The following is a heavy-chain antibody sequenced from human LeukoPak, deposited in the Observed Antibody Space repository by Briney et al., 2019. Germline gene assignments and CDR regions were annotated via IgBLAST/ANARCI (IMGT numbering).Heavy chain of an antibody. CDR2: IYSGGST. D-gene: IGHD2-15*01. Sequence: GGSVRLSCAASGFTFSSYSMNWVRQAPGKGLEWVSVIYSGGSTYYADSVKGRFTISRDNSKNTLYLQMNSLRAEDTAVYYCARLGYCSGGSCYSQAFDIWGQGTMVTVSS. J-gene: IGHJ3*02. CDR1: GFTFSSYS. V-gene: IGHV3-53*01. CDR3: ARLGYCSGGSCYSQAFDI.